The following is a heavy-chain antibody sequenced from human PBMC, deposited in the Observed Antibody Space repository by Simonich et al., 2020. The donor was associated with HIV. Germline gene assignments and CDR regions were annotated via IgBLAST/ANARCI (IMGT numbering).Heavy chain of an antibody. V-gene: IGHV4-39*07. CDR1: GGSITNDSYY. CDR2: IYYSGST. J-gene: IGHJ1*01. CDR3: ARVLGIAAAIDSFQH. Sequence: GPGLVKPSETLSLTCAVSGGSITNDSYYWGWIRQPQGKGLEWIGSIYYSGSTYHNPSLKSRVTISVDTSKNQFSLKLSSVTAADTAVYYCARVLGIAAAIDSFQHWGQGTLVTVSS. D-gene: IGHD6-13*01.